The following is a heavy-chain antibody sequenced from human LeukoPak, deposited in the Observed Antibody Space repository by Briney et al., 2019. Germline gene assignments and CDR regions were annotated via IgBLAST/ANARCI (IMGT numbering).Heavy chain of an antibody. CDR3: ARTYCSGGSCRASFDY. Sequence: GESLKISCKGSGYSFTSYWIGWVRQMPGKGLEWMGIIYPGDPDTRYSPSFQGQVTISADKSISTAYLQWSSLKAPDTAMYYCARTYCSGGSCRASFDYWGQGTLVTVSS. CDR2: IYPGDPDT. J-gene: IGHJ4*02. V-gene: IGHV5-51*01. CDR1: GYSFTSYW. D-gene: IGHD2-15*01.